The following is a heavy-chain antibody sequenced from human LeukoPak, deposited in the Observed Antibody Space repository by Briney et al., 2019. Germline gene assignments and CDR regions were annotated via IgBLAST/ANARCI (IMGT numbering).Heavy chain of an antibody. CDR3: TTSGYYYDSSGYYYLDY. Sequence: GGSLRLSCAASGFTVSSNYISWVRQAPGKGLEWVGRIKSKTDGGTTDYAAPVKGRFTISRDDSKNTLYLQMNSLKTEDTAVYYCTTSGYYYDSSGYYYLDYWGQGTLVTVSS. D-gene: IGHD3-22*01. J-gene: IGHJ4*02. CDR2: IKSKTDGGTT. CDR1: GFTVSSNY. V-gene: IGHV3-15*01.